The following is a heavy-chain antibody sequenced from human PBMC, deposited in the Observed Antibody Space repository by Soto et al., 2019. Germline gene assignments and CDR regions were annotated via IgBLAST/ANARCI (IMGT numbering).Heavy chain of an antibody. CDR1: GGSFSGYY. V-gene: IGHV4-34*01. CDR3: ARGRGCSGGSCYPRLGY. D-gene: IGHD2-15*01. CDR2: INHSGST. Sequence: QVQLQQWGAGLLKPSETLSLTCAVYGGSFSGYYWSWIRQPPGKGLEWIGEINHSGSTNYNPSLKSRVTIAVDTSKTPFSPKLSSVTAADTAVYYCARGRGCSGGSCYPRLGYWGQGTLVAVSS. J-gene: IGHJ4*02.